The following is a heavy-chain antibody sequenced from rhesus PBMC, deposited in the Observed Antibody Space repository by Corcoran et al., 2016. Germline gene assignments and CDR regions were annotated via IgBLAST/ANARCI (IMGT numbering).Heavy chain of an antibody. CDR3: TLQSLNRFDV. J-gene: IGHJ5-1*01. D-gene: IGHD3-3*01. CDR2: ISSASSYI. V-gene: IGHV3S16*01. Sequence: EVQLVESGGGLVQPGGSLRLSCAASGFTFSDYYMSWVRQAPGKGLEWVSSISSASSYIYNADSVKGRFTISRDNAKNSLSLQMNSLKTEDTAVYYCTLQSLNRFDVWGPGVLVTVSS. CDR1: GFTFSDYY.